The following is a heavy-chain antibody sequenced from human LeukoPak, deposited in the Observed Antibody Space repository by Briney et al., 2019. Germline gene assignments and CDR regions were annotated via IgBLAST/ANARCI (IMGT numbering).Heavy chain of an antibody. CDR1: GYTFTSYG. Sequence: GASVEVSCKASGYTFTSYGISWVRQAPGQGLEWMGWISAYNGNTNYAQKLQGRVTMTTDTSTSTAYMELRSLRSDDTAVYYCARDGDIVSSSTALGDYWGQGTLVTVSS. D-gene: IGHD5-12*01. J-gene: IGHJ4*02. CDR2: ISAYNGNT. V-gene: IGHV1-18*01. CDR3: ARDGDIVSSSTALGDY.